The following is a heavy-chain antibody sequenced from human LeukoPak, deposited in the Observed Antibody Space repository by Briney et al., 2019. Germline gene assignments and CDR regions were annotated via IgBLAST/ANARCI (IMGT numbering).Heavy chain of an antibody. D-gene: IGHD3-22*01. Sequence: GGSLRLSCAASGFTVSSNYMSWVRQGPGKGLEWVSLIYSDGSTFYADSVKGRFTISRDNPKNTLYLQMNSLRAEDTAVYYCAKDHPHYYYDSSGYPYWGQGTLVTVSS. CDR2: IYSDGST. CDR3: AKDHPHYYYDSSGYPY. J-gene: IGHJ4*02. V-gene: IGHV3-53*01. CDR1: GFTVSSNY.